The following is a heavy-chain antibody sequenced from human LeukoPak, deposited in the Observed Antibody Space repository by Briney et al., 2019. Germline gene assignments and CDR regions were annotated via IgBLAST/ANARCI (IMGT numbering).Heavy chain of an antibody. J-gene: IGHJ6*02. D-gene: IGHD7-27*01. V-gene: IGHV3-74*03. Sequence: LGGSLRLSWAASGFTLEAYWMHWVRQAPRKGLVWVAQIKSDGSFTTYADSVKGRFTISRDNAKSTLYLQMNSLRAEDTSIYYCTRDLGVWGQGTTVTVSS. CDR3: TRDLGV. CDR1: GFTLEAYW. CDR2: IKSDGSFT.